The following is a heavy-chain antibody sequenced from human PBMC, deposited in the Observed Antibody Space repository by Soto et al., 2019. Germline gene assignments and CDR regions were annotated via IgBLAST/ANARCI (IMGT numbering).Heavy chain of an antibody. Sequence: SVKVSCKASGGTFSSYAISWVRQAPGQGLEWMGGIIPNNGTTNYAQKFQGRVTITTDKSTSTAYMELRSLRSDDTAVYYCAREGGRSGSYYLDYWGQGTLVTVSS. CDR1: GGTFSSYA. CDR2: IIPNNGTT. J-gene: IGHJ4*02. D-gene: IGHD1-26*01. V-gene: IGHV1-69*05. CDR3: AREGGRSGSYYLDY.